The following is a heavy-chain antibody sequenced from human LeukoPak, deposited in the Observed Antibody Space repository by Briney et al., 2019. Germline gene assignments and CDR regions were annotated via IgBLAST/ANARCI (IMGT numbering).Heavy chain of an antibody. V-gene: IGHV4-34*01. CDR1: GGSFSGYY. Sequence: SETLSLTCAVYGGSFSGYYWSWLRQPPGKGLEWFGEINHSGSTNYNPSLKSRVTISVDTSKNQFSLKLSSVTAADTAVYYCARTAYGSGSYYYYYYMDVWGKGTTVTISS. CDR2: INHSGST. J-gene: IGHJ6*03. D-gene: IGHD3-10*01. CDR3: ARTAYGSGSYYYYYYMDV.